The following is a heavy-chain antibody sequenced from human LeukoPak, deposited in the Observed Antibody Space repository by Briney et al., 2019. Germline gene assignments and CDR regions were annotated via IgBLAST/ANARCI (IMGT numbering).Heavy chain of an antibody. CDR3: ARDARHCTSSSCYSFYLDS. V-gene: IGHV1-2*02. Sequence: ASVKDSCKASGYTFTGYYIHWVRQAPGQGLDWMGWINPNKGDTKYAQKFQGRVIMTRDTSISTGYMELNGLRSDDTAVYYCARDARHCTSSSCYSFYLDSWGQGTQVTVSS. CDR1: GYTFTGYY. J-gene: IGHJ4*02. CDR2: INPNKGDT. D-gene: IGHD2-2*01.